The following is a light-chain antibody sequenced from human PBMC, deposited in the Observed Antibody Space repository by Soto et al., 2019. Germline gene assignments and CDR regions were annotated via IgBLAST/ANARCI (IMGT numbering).Light chain of an antibody. CDR2: YAS. CDR3: QQYNSWWT. J-gene: IGKJ1*01. Sequence: IQMTQSPSTLSASVGDRVTITCRASQSINRWLAWYQQRPGKAPRLLIYYASTLETGVPSRFSGSESGKEFTLTINGLQPDDFATYYCQQYNSWWTFGQGTKVDI. V-gene: IGKV1-5*01. CDR1: QSINRW.